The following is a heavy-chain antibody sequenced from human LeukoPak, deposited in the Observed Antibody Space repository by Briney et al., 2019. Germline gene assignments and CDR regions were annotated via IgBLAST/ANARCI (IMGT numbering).Heavy chain of an antibody. J-gene: IGHJ5*02. CDR3: ARRPLAAAGTPGWFDP. CDR1: GFTVHSNY. CDR2: IYSGGST. D-gene: IGHD6-13*01. V-gene: IGHV3-66*04. Sequence: PWGSLRLSFAAPGFTVHSNYMSLVRPAPGKGAEWVLVIYSGGSTYSEASVKGRFTVSRDNSKNTLYLQMNSLRAEDTAVHYCARRPLAAAGTPGWFDPWGQGTLVTVSS.